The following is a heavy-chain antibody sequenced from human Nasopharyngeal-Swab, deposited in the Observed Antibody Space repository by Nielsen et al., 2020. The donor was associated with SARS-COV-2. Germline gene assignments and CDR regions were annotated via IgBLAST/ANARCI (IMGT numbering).Heavy chain of an antibody. CDR3: ARGNFWSGYYRYGMDV. CDR2: INHSGST. J-gene: IGHJ6*02. Sequence: SETLSLTCAVYGGSFSGYYWSWIRQPPGKGLEWIGEINHSGSTNYNPSLKSRVTISADTSKNQFSLKLSSVTAADTAVYYCARGNFWSGYYRYGMDVWSQGTTVTVSS. CDR1: GGSFSGYY. V-gene: IGHV4-34*01. D-gene: IGHD3-3*01.